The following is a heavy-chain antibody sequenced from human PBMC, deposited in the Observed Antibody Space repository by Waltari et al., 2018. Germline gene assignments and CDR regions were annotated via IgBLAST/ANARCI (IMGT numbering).Heavy chain of an antibody. V-gene: IGHV4-34*01. Sequence: QVQLQQWGAGLLKPSETLSLTCAVYGGSFSGYYWSWIRQSPGKGREWIGEINYSGSTNSNPSLKSRVTISIDTSKTQFSLELTSVTGADTAVYYCAGTPVGVTFLYFDYWGQGTLVTVSS. J-gene: IGHJ4*02. CDR2: INYSGST. CDR3: AGTPVGVTFLYFDY. CDR1: GGSFSGYY. D-gene: IGHD1-26*01.